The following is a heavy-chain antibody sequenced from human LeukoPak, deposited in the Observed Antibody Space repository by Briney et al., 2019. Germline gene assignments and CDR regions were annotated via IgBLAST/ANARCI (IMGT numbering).Heavy chain of an antibody. J-gene: IGHJ6*03. Sequence: TSETLSLTCTVSGGSISSSSYYWDWIRQPPGKGLEWIGEINHSGSTNYNPSLKSRVTISVDTSKNQFSLKLSSVTAADTAVYYCARCRLSLWSAYYYYMDVWGKGTTVTVSS. CDR2: INHSGST. V-gene: IGHV4-39*07. CDR1: GGSISSSSYY. CDR3: ARCRLSLWSAYYYYMDV. D-gene: IGHD3-10*01.